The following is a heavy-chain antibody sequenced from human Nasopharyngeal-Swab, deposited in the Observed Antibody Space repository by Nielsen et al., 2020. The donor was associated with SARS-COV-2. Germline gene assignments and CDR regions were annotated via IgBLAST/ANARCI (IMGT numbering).Heavy chain of an antibody. CDR3: AREVIGYDYGDPFDY. J-gene: IGHJ4*02. D-gene: IGHD4-17*01. Sequence: SETLSLTCAVYGGSFSGSYWSWIRQPPGKGLEWIGEINHSGSTNYNPSLTSRVTISVDTSKNQFSLKLSSVTAADTAVYYCAREVIGYDYGDPFDYWGKGTLVTVSS. CDR1: GGSFSGSY. CDR2: INHSGST. V-gene: IGHV4-34*01.